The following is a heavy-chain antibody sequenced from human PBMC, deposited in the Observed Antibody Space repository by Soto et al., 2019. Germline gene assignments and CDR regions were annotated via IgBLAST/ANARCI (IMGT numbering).Heavy chain of an antibody. V-gene: IGHV4-59*01. CDR3: ARLSIEDGYNRYYYYGMDV. D-gene: IGHD5-12*01. CDR2: IYYTGST. Sequence: SETLSLTCTVSDGSISNYYWSCIRQTPGKGLEWLGYIYYTGSTNYNPSLKSRVTISVDTSKHQFSLKLSSVTAADTAVYYCARLSIEDGYNRYYYYGMDVWGQGTTVTVSS. J-gene: IGHJ6*02. CDR1: DGSISNYY.